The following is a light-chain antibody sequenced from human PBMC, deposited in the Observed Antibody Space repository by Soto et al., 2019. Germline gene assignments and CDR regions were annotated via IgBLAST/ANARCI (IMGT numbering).Light chain of an antibody. Sequence: EIVLTQSPVTLSLSPGERATLSCRASQSVSSSYLAWYQQKPGQAPRLLIYGASSRATGIPDRFSGSGSGKDFTFTIIRLEPEEFAVYYCQQYGSSPSTFGQGTRLEIK. J-gene: IGKJ5*01. CDR2: GAS. CDR3: QQYGSSPST. V-gene: IGKV3-20*01. CDR1: QSVSSSY.